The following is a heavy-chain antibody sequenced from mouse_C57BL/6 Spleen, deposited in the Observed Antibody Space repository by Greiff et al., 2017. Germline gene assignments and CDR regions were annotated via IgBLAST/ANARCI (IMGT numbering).Heavy chain of an antibody. J-gene: IGHJ4*01. CDR1: GYTFTSYW. CDR3: ARNDGSSYAYAMDY. D-gene: IGHD1-1*01. CDR2: IDPSDSYT. V-gene: IGHV1-69*01. Sequence: QVQLQQPGAELVMPGASVKLSCKASGYTFTSYWMHWVKQRPGQGLEWIGEIDPSDSYTNYNQKFKGKSTLTVDKSSSTAYMQLSSLASEDSAVYYCARNDGSSYAYAMDYWGQGTSVTVSS.